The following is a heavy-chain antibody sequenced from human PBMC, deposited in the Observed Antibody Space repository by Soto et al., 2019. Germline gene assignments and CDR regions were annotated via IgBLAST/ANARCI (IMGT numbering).Heavy chain of an antibody. D-gene: IGHD5-12*01. CDR3: ARDNIVSKGYGMDD. V-gene: IGHV4-4*07. J-gene: IGHJ6*02. Sequence: PSETLSFTCTVSGASISNAYWSWIRQAAGKRLEWIGRVHSSGTFNYNPSLKRRVSISRDTSKNQISLKLSSVTAADTAVYYCARDNIVSKGYGMDDWGQGTTVTVSS. CDR1: GASISNAY. CDR2: VHSSGTF.